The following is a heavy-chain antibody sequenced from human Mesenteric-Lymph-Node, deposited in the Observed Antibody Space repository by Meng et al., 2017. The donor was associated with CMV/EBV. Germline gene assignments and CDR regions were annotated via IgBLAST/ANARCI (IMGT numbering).Heavy chain of an antibody. CDR1: GYTFTGYY. CDR3: ARRGNNGRALDV. CDR2: INPNSGGT. V-gene: IGHV1-2*02. D-gene: IGHD2-8*01. Sequence: ASVKVSCKASGYTFTGYYIHWVRQAPGQGLEWMGWINPNSGGTNCAQKFQGRVTITADKSTSTAYMELSSLRSEDTAVYYCARRGNNGRALDVWGQGTTVTVSS. J-gene: IGHJ6*02.